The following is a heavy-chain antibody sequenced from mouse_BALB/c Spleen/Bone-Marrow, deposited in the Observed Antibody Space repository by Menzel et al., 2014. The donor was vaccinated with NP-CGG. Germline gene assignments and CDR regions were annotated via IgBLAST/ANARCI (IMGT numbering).Heavy chain of an antibody. Sequence: DVQLQESGPGLVKPSQSLSLTCSVTGYSITSGYYWNWIRQFPGNKLEWMGYISYDGSNNYNPSLKNRISITRDTSKKQFFLKLNSVTTEDTATYYCARLDGFAYWGQGTLVTVSA. CDR2: ISYDGSN. CDR3: ARLDGFAY. CDR1: GYSITSGYY. J-gene: IGHJ3*01. V-gene: IGHV3-6*02.